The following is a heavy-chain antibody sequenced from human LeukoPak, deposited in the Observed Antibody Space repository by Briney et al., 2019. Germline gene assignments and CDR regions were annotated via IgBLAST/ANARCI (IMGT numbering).Heavy chain of an antibody. V-gene: IGHV1-69*04. Sequence: ASGKVSCKASGGTFSSYAISWVRQAPGQGLEWMGRIIPILGIANYAQKFQGRVTITADKSTSTAYMELSSLRSEDTAVYYCARSSPAGPIVDYFDYWGQGTLVTVSS. J-gene: IGHJ4*02. CDR3: ARSSPAGPIVDYFDY. D-gene: IGHD2-2*01. CDR1: GGTFSSYA. CDR2: IIPILGIA.